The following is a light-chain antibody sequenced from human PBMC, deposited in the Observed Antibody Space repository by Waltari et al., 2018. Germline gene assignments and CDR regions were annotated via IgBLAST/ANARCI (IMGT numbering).Light chain of an antibody. J-gene: IGLJ2*01. CDR1: ISEVSGYNV. V-gene: IGLV2-11*01. Sequence: QSALTQPRSVSGSPGQSVTIPCTGTISEVSGYNVVNWYQQHPGKAPQLMSYDVNKRSPALPDLFSDSTSSNTAFLSISGLHAADEAHYYCCSYVGSHTFAVFDGGTHVTVL. CDR3: CSYVGSHTFAV. CDR2: DVN.